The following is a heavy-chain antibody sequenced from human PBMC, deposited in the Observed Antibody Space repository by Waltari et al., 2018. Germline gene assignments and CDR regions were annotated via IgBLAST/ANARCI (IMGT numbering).Heavy chain of an antibody. V-gene: IGHV4-34*01. CDR3: ARGIPVRIFDD. J-gene: IGHJ4*02. D-gene: IGHD2-21*01. CDR1: GGSFINYY. CDR2: ITHSGST. Sequence: QVQLQQWGAGLLKPSEPLSLTCAVYGGSFINYYGTWFRQSPGRGLEWIGEITHSGSTYYNPSLKNRVTILVDSSANQFSLRLSSVTAADTAVYYCARGIPVRIFDDWGQGTLVTVSS.